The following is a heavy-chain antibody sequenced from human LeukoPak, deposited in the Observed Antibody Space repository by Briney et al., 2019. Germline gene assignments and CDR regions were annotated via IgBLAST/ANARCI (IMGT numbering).Heavy chain of an antibody. CDR1: GFTFSSYA. D-gene: IGHD5-18*01. CDR3: AKDRGAGYGYNY. V-gene: IGHV3-23*01. J-gene: IGHJ4*02. Sequence: GGSLRLSCAASGFTFSSYAMSWVRQAPGKGLEWVSAISGSGGSTYYADSVKGRFTIPRDNSKNTLYLQMNSLRAEDTAVYYCAKDRGAGYGYNYWGQGTLVTVSS. CDR2: ISGSGGST.